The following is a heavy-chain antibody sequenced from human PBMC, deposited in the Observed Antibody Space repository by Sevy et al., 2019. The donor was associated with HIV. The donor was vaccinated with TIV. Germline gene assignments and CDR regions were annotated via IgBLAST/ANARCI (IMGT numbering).Heavy chain of an antibody. D-gene: IGHD3-10*01. Sequence: GGCLRLSCAASGFTFSNSWMHWVRQGPGKGLVWVARINSDGQSYADSVKGRFTISRDNAKNTLFLQMNSLTTEDTAVYFSRRGTRGVVDHWGQGTVVTVSS. CDR3: RRGTRGVVDH. V-gene: IGHV3-74*01. CDR2: INSDG. CDR1: GFTFSNSW. J-gene: IGHJ4*02.